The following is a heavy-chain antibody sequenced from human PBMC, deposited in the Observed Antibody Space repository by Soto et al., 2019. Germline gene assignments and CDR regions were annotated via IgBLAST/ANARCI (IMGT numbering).Heavy chain of an antibody. Sequence: HPGGSLRLSCAASGFTFSSYGMHWVRQAPGKGLEWVAVISYDGSNKYYADSVKGRFTISRDNSKNTLYLQMNSLRAEDTAVYYCAKDYYDILTGYYGSEDWFDPWGQGTLVTVSS. V-gene: IGHV3-30*18. CDR3: AKDYYDILTGYYGSEDWFDP. CDR1: GFTFSSYG. J-gene: IGHJ5*02. CDR2: ISYDGSNK. D-gene: IGHD3-9*01.